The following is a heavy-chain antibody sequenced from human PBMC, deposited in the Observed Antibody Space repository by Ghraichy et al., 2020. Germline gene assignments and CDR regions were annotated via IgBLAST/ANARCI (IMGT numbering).Heavy chain of an antibody. Sequence: SETLSLTCAVCGSISSGDYSWSWIRQAPGKGLEWIGYIYHSGSTYYRPSFKSRVTISADRSKNQISLNLSSVTAADTAVYYCARAPYDDDGFYDDGFDIWGQGTMVTVSS. CDR2: IYHSGST. CDR3: ARAPYDDDGFYDDGFDI. J-gene: IGHJ3*02. D-gene: IGHD3-22*01. V-gene: IGHV4-30-2*01. CDR1: GSISSGDYS.